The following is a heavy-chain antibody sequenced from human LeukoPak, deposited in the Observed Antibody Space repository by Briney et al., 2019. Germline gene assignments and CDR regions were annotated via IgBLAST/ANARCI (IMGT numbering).Heavy chain of an antibody. D-gene: IGHD4-17*01. CDR2: INSDGSST. J-gene: IGHJ4*02. V-gene: IGHV3-74*01. Sequence: SGGSLRLSCAASGFTFSNYWMHWVRQAPGKWLVWVSRINSDGSSTTSADSVKGRFTISRDNAKNTLYLQMNSLRAEDTAVYYCAKGGATVIDYWGQGTLVTVSS. CDR3: AKGGATVIDY. CDR1: GFTFSNYW.